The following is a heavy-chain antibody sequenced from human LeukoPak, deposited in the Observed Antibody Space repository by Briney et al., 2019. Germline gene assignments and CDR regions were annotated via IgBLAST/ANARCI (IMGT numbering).Heavy chain of an antibody. J-gene: IGHJ4*02. Sequence: ASVTVSCTASGYTFTSYGISWVRQAPGQGLEWMGWISAYNGNTNYAQKLQGRVTMTTDTSTSTAYMELRSLRSDDTAVYYCARDRSSGWYDYWGQGTLVTVSS. CDR1: GYTFTSYG. CDR2: ISAYNGNT. D-gene: IGHD6-19*01. CDR3: ARDRSSGWYDY. V-gene: IGHV1-18*01.